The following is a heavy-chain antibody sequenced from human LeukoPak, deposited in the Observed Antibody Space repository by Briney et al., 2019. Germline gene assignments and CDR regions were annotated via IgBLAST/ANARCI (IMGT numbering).Heavy chain of an antibody. CDR3: ARARSGSLDY. CDR1: GGSISSYY. D-gene: IGHD1-26*01. CDR2: IYSSGST. Sequence: SETLSLTCTVSGGSISSYYWSWVRQPAGKGLEWVGRIYSSGSTNDNPSLKSRVTFSVAPSKNQCSLKLTSVTAADTAVYYCARARSGSLDYWGQGTLVTVSS. J-gene: IGHJ4*02. V-gene: IGHV4-4*07.